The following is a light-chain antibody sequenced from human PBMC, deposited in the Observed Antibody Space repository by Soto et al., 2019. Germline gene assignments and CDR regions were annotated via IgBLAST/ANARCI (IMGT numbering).Light chain of an antibody. CDR3: QQYNNWPASWT. V-gene: IGKV3D-15*01. Sequence: EVVMTQSPATLSVSPGDTATLSCRASQSISSSLAWYQQKPGQPPRLLIYGASNRATGIPDRFSGSGSGTEFTLTISGLQSEDFAVYYCQQYNNWPASWTFGQGTKVDIK. CDR2: GAS. CDR1: QSISSS. J-gene: IGKJ1*01.